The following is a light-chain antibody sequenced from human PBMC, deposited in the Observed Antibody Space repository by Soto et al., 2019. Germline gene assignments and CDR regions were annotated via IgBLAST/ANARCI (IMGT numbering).Light chain of an antibody. CDR3: QQYKNWPRT. Sequence: EIVMTQSPATLSVSPGEGATLSCRASQSVSRNLAWYQQKLGQAPRLLIYDASIRSTGIPARFSGSGSGTEFTLTISSLQSEDFAVYYCQQYKNWPRTFGQGTKVEMK. CDR2: DAS. J-gene: IGKJ1*01. V-gene: IGKV3-15*01. CDR1: QSVSRN.